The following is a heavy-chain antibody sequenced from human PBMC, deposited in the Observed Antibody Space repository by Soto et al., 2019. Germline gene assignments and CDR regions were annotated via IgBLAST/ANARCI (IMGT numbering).Heavy chain of an antibody. V-gene: IGHV3-48*01. Sequence: PGGSLRLSCAASGFTFSSYSMNWVRQAPGKGLEWVSYISSSSSTIYYADSVKGRFTISRDNAKNSLYLQMNSLRAEDTAVYYCARGGPAADDNWFDPWGQGTLVTVSS. CDR2: ISSSSSTI. J-gene: IGHJ5*02. CDR1: GFTFSSYS. CDR3: ARGGPAADDNWFDP. D-gene: IGHD2-2*01.